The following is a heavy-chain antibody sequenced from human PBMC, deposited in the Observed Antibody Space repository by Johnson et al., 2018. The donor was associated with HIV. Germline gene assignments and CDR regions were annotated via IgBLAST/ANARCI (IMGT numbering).Heavy chain of an antibody. Sequence: VQLVESGGGVVQTGGSLRLSCAASGFTFSSYGLHWVRQAPGKGLEWVAFIRYDGSNKYYADSVKGRFTISRDNSENTLYLQMNSLRAEDTAVYYCAKARSSGQGVFDIWCQGTLVTVSS. D-gene: IGHD6-19*01. CDR3: AKARSSGQGVFDI. CDR2: IRYDGSNK. CDR1: GFTFSSYG. V-gene: IGHV3-30*02. J-gene: IGHJ3*02.